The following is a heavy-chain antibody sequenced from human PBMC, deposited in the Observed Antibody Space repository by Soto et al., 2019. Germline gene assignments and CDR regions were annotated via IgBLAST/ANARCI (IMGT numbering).Heavy chain of an antibody. CDR3: ARDNEVPAPPGLGYGMDV. CDR1: GASISNNTYY. J-gene: IGHJ6*02. D-gene: IGHD2-2*01. V-gene: IGHV4-31*03. Sequence: QVQLQESGPGLVKPSQTLSLTCTVSGASISNNTYYWSWIRQHPGKGLEWIGYIFYSGRTYYNPSLKSRLTISVDTSKNQFSLKLRSVTAADTAVYYCARDNEVPAPPGLGYGMDVWGQGTTVTVSS. CDR2: IFYSGRT.